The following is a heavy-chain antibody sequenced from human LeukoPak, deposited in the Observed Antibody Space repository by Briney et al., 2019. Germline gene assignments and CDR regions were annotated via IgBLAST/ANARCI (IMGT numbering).Heavy chain of an antibody. CDR3: AREGITMIRGPDY. CDR1: GGSISSGDYY. CDR2: IYYSGST. Sequence: PSQTLSLTCTVSGGSISSGDYYWSWIRQPPGKGLEWIGYIYYSGSTHYNPSLKGRVAISVDTSKNQFSLKLSSVTAADTAVYYCAREGITMIRGPDYWGQGTLVTVSS. J-gene: IGHJ4*02. D-gene: IGHD3-10*01. V-gene: IGHV4-30-4*01.